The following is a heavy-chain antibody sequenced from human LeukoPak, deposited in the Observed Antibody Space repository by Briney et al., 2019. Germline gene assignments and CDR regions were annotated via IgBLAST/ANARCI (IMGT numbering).Heavy chain of an antibody. CDR2: IYSGGST. D-gene: IGHD3-22*01. J-gene: IGHJ4*02. V-gene: IGHV3-53*01. CDR1: GFTVSSNY. Sequence: PGGSLRLSCAASGFTVSSNYMSWVRQAPGKGLEWVSVIYSGGSTYYADSVKGRSTISRDNSKNTLYLQMNSLRAEDTAVYYCARGYYDSSGYYYVDLPTYYFDYWGQGTLVTVSS. CDR3: ARGYYDSSGYYYVDLPTYYFDY.